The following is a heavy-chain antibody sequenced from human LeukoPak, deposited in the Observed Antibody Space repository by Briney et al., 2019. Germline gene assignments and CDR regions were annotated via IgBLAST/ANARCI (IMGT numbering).Heavy chain of an antibody. CDR1: GGSISSSSYY. Sequence: SGTLSLTCTVSGGSISSSSYYWGWIRQPPGKGLEWIGSIYYSGGTYYNPSLKSRVTISVDTSKNQFSLKLSSVTAADTAVYYCARLLDDILTGYYRPFYFDYWGQGTLVTVSS. CDR2: IYYSGGT. J-gene: IGHJ4*02. V-gene: IGHV4-39*01. D-gene: IGHD3-9*01. CDR3: ARLLDDILTGYYRPFYFDY.